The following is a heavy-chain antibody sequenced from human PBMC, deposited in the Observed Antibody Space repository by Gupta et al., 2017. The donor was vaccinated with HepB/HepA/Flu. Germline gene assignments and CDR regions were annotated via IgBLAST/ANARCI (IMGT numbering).Heavy chain of an antibody. CDR3: TRDLDCGGDCYFYYYYGMDV. CDR2: IRSKAYGGTT. D-gene: IGHD2-21*02. V-gene: IGHV3-49*04. CDR1: GFTFGDYA. J-gene: IGHJ6*02. Sequence: EVQLVESGGGLVQPGRSLRLSCTASGFTFGDYAMSWVRQAPGKGLEWVGFIRSKAYGGTTEYAASVKGRFTISRDDSKSIAYLQMNSLKTEDTAVYYCTRDLDCGGDCYFYYYYGMDVWGQGTTVTVSS.